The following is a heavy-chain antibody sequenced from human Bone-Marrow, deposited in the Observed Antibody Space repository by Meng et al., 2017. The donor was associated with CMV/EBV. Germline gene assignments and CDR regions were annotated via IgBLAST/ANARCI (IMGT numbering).Heavy chain of an antibody. CDR3: ASSSSIADFDY. V-gene: IGHV3-30*14. J-gene: IGHJ4*02. D-gene: IGHD6-6*01. CDR2: ISSDGSNK. Sequence: GESLKISCAASGFTFSSYAMHWVRQAPGKGLEWVAVISSDGSNKNYADSVKGRFTISRDNSKNTLYLQMNSLRAEDTAVYYCASSSSIADFDYWGQGTLVTIAS. CDR1: GFTFSSYA.